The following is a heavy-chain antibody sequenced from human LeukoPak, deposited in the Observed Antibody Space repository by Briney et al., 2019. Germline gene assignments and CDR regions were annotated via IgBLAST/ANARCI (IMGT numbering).Heavy chain of an antibody. V-gene: IGHV4-31*03. D-gene: IGHD3-22*01. CDR1: GGSISSGGYY. J-gene: IGHJ1*01. CDR2: IYYSGST. Sequence: SETLSLTCTVSGGSISSGGYYWSWIRQHPGKGLGWIGYIYYSGSTYYNPSLKSRVTISVDTSKNQFSLKLSSVTAADTAVYYCARSRDYYDSSGYFFQHWGQGTLVTVSS. CDR3: ARSRDYYDSSGYFFQH.